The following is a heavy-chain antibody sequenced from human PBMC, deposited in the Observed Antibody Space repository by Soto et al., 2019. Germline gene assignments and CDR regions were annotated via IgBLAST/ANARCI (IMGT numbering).Heavy chain of an antibody. CDR3: ARITSAFDP. Sequence: QVQLQESGPGLVKPSQTLSLTCTVSGGSVSSGDHYWRWIRQPPGKGLECIGYIFYSGTTYYNPSLKSRVTISVDTSKNQFSLKLNSVTAADTALYYCARITSAFDPWGQGTLVTVSS. J-gene: IGHJ5*02. CDR2: IFYSGTT. CDR1: GGSVSSGDHY. V-gene: IGHV4-30-4*01. D-gene: IGHD2-2*01.